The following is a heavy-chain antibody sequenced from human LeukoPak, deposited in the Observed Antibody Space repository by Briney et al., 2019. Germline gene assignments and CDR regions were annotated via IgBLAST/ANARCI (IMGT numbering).Heavy chain of an antibody. V-gene: IGHV1-69*05. CDR3: ARSGYSYGYNYFDY. J-gene: IGHJ4*02. CDR1: GGTFSSYA. CDR2: IIPIFGTA. D-gene: IGHD5-18*01. Sequence: SVKVSCKASGGTFSSYAISWVRQAPGQGLEWMGGIIPIFGTANYAQKFQGRVTITTDESTSTAYMELSSLRSEDMAVYYCARSGYSYGYNYFDYWGQGTLVTVSS.